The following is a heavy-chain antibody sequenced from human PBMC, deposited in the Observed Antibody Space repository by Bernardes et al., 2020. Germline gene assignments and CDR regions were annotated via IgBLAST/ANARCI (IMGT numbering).Heavy chain of an antibody. Sequence: GGSLRLSCAASGFTFSSHWMHWVRQAPGKGQVWVSRINTDGNTTAYADSVKGRFTISRDNAKNTVYLQMNSLRAADTAVYYCARYTAKFDYWGQGTLVTVSS. CDR1: GFTFSSHW. CDR2: INTDGNTT. V-gene: IGHV3-74*01. CDR3: ARYTAKFDY. J-gene: IGHJ4*02. D-gene: IGHD3-16*02.